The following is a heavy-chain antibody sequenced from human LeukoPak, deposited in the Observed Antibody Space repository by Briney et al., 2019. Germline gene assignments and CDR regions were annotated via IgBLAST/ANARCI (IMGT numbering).Heavy chain of an antibody. CDR2: IWYDGSKK. J-gene: IGHJ1*01. CDR3: ARVSEDYSSGWYEEYFQY. CDR1: GFTFSSYG. V-gene: IGHV3-33*01. D-gene: IGHD6-19*01. Sequence: RSLRLSCAASGFTFSSYGMHWVCQAPGKGLEWVAVIWYDGSKKNYADSGKGRVTISRDNSKNTLNLQMASLRAEDTAVYYCARVSEDYSSGWYEEYFQYWGKGALGIVSS.